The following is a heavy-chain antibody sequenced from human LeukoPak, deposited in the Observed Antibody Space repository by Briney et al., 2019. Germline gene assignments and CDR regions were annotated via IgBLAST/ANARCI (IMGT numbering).Heavy chain of an antibody. J-gene: IGHJ4*02. Sequence: GGSLRLSCAASGFTFSRYWMSWVRQAPGKGLEWVANIKLDGSEKYYVDSVKGRFTISRDNAKNSLYLQMNSLRAEDTAEYYCARASLSGDGVSFDHWGQGTLVTVSS. CDR2: IKLDGSEK. D-gene: IGHD2-15*01. V-gene: IGHV3-7*01. CDR1: GFTFSRYW. CDR3: ARASLSGDGVSFDH.